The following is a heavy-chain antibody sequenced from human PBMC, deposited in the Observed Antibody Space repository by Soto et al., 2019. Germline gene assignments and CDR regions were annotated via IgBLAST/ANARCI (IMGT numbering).Heavy chain of an antibody. CDR2: INHSGST. Sequence: SETLSLTCAVYGGSFSGYYWSWIRQPPGKGLEWIGEINHSGSTNYNSSLKSRVTISVDTSKNQFSLKLSSVTAADTAVYYCAREGGNGSGRYFDYWGQGTLVTVSS. CDR3: AREGGNGSGRYFDY. CDR1: GGSFSGYY. J-gene: IGHJ4*02. D-gene: IGHD3-10*01. V-gene: IGHV4-34*01.